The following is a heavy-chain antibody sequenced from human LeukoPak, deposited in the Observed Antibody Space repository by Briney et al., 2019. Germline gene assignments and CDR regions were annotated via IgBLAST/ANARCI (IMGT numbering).Heavy chain of an antibody. CDR3: ARDLFSRRMNYYGSGSYFAY. D-gene: IGHD3-10*01. CDR1: GFTFSSYS. J-gene: IGHJ4*02. V-gene: IGHV3-21*01. CDR2: ISSSSSYI. Sequence: GGSLRLSCAASGFTFSSYSMNWVRQAPGKGLEWVSSISSSSSYIYYADSVKGRFTISRDNAKNSLYLQMNSLRAEDTAVYYCARDLFSRRMNYYGSGSYFAYWGQGTLVAVSS.